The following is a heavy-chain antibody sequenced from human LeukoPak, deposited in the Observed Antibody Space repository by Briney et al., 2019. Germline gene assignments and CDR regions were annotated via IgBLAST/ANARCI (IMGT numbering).Heavy chain of an antibody. CDR1: GFTVSSNY. J-gene: IGHJ3*02. CDR3: AKGPDAFDI. V-gene: IGHV3-23*01. CDR2: ISGSGGST. Sequence: HPGGSLRLSCAASGFTVSSNYMSWVRQAPGKGLEWVSAISGSGGSTYYADSVKGRFTISRDNSKNTLYLQMNSLRAEDTAVYYCAKGPDAFDIWGQGTMVIVSS.